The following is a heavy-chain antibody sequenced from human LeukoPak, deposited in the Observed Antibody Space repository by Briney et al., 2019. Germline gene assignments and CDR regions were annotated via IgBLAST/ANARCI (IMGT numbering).Heavy chain of an antibody. Sequence: PGGSLRLSCAASGFTVSSNYMSWVRQAPGKGVEWVSVIYSGDNTYYADSVKGRFTISRDNSKNTLYLQMNSLRAEDTAVYYCARDGRAAGEYFDYWGQGTLVTVSS. D-gene: IGHD3-16*01. CDR1: GFTVSSNY. CDR2: IYSGDNT. J-gene: IGHJ4*02. CDR3: ARDGRAAGEYFDY. V-gene: IGHV3-66*01.